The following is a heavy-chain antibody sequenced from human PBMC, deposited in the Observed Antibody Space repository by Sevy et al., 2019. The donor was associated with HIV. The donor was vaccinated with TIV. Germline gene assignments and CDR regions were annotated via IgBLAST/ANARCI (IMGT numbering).Heavy chain of an antibody. Sequence: GGSLRLSCAASGFTFSDYYMSWIRQAPGKGLEWVSAIRSTGDSTYYADSVKGRFTISRDNSKNTVYVEMTSLRADDTAIYYCAKSLRPDIVVSAAHHTYYYGMDVWGQGTTVTVSS. J-gene: IGHJ6*02. CDR1: GFTFSDYY. D-gene: IGHD2-2*01. CDR2: IRSTGDST. V-gene: IGHV3-23*01. CDR3: AKSLRPDIVVSAAHHTYYYGMDV.